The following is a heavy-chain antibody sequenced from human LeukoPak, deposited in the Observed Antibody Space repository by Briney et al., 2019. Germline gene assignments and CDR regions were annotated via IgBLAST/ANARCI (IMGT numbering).Heavy chain of an antibody. CDR2: IYYSGST. V-gene: IGHV4-59*01. CDR1: GGSISSYY. Sequence: SETLSLTCTVSGGSISSYYWSWIRQPPGNGLEWIGYIYYSGSTNYNPSLKSRVTISVDTSKNQFSLKLSSVTAADTAVYYCARHPDYYGSGSSNWFDPWGQGTLVTVSS. J-gene: IGHJ5*02. CDR3: ARHPDYYGSGSSNWFDP. D-gene: IGHD3-10*01.